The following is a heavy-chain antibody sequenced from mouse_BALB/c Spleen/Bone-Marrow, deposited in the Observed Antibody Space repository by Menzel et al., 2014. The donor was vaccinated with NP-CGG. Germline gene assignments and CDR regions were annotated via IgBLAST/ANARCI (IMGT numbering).Heavy chain of an antibody. CDR3: AGSTPLAY. V-gene: IGHV1-80*01. D-gene: IGHD1-1*01. CDR1: GYAFXRSW. CDR2: IYPGDDDT. Sequence: VQLQQSGAELVRPGSSVKISCKASGYAFXRSWMNWVKQRPGQGLEWIGQIYPGDDDTNYSGKFKGRATLTADKSSGTAYMQLSSLTSEDSAAYFCAGSTPLAYWGQGTLVTVSA. J-gene: IGHJ3*01.